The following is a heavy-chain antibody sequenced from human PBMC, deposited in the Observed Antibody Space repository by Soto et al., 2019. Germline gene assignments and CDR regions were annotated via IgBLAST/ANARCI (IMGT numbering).Heavy chain of an antibody. CDR1: GFTFSSYA. J-gene: IGHJ4*02. CDR3: AKDYGDYLDPGY. CDR2: IRGSGGST. D-gene: IGHD4-17*01. V-gene: IGHV3-23*01. Sequence: EVQLLESGGGLVQPGGSLRLSCAASGFTFSSYAMSWVRQAPGKGLEWVSAIRGSGGSTYYADSVKGRFTISRDNSKNTLYLQMNSLRAEDTAVYYCAKDYGDYLDPGYWGQGTLVTVSS.